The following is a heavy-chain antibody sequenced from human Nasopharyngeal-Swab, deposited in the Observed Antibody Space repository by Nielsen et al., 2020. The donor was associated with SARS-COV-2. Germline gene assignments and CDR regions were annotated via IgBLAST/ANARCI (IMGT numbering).Heavy chain of an antibody. V-gene: IGHV3-15*01. CDR2: IKRKADGGTV. Sequence: GESLKISCAASGFVFGSFWMSWVRQAPGKGLEWVGRIKRKADGGTVEYATAVRGRFSISRDDSRNTLFLQMNRLKTEDTAVYYCTTLHRTGWFWGQGTLVTVSS. CDR3: TTLHRTGWF. J-gene: IGHJ4*02. D-gene: IGHD6-19*01. CDR1: GFVFGSFW.